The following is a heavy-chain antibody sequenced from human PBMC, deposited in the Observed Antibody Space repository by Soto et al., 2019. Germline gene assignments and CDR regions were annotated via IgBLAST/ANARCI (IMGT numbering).Heavy chain of an antibody. J-gene: IGHJ4*02. Sequence: EVQLVESGGGLVQPGGSLRLSCAASGFTFSSYWMSWVRQAPGKGLEWVANIKQDGSEKYYMDSVKGRFTISRDNAKNSLYLQMNGLRAEDTAVYYCARRPREQWLASGTIFDYWGQGTLVTVSS. D-gene: IGHD6-19*01. CDR1: GFTFSSYW. CDR3: ARRPREQWLASGTIFDY. CDR2: IKQDGSEK. V-gene: IGHV3-7*01.